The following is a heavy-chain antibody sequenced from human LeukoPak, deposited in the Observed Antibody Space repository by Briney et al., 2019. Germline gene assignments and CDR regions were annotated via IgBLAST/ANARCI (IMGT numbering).Heavy chain of an antibody. J-gene: IGHJ4*02. CDR3: ARGTPTTRDFDY. V-gene: IGHV3-21*01. CDR2: ISSGSNYI. CDR1: GFTVSSYN. Sequence: SGGSLRLSCAASGFTVSSYNMNWVRQAPGKGLEWVSSISSGSNYIYYADSVKGRFTISRDNAKNSLYLQMNSLRAEDTAVYFCARGTPTTRDFDYWGQGTLVTVSS. D-gene: IGHD4-11*01.